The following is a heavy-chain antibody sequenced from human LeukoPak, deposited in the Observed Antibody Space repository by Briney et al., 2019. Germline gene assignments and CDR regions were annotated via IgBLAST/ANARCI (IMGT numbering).Heavy chain of an antibody. CDR1: GGTFSSYA. CDR3: ARDDMVRGVPTPGPY. CDR2: IVPIFGTA. Sequence: SVKVSCKASGGTFSSYAISWVRQAPGQGLEWMGGIVPIFGTANYAQKFQGRVTITADESTSTAYMELSSLRSEDTAVYYCARDDMVRGVPTPGPYWGQGTLVTVSS. V-gene: IGHV1-69*13. J-gene: IGHJ4*02. D-gene: IGHD3-10*01.